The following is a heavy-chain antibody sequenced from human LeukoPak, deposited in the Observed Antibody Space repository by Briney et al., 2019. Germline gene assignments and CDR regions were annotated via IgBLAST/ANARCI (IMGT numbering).Heavy chain of an antibody. J-gene: IGHJ4*02. D-gene: IGHD5-24*01. CDR1: GFPVSSNY. Sequence: GGSLRLSCAASGFPVSSNYMSWVRQAPGKGLEWVSVIYSGGSTYYADSVKGRFTISRDNSKNTLYLQMNSLRAYDTAVYYCARGDAFSGDYWGQGTLVTVSS. V-gene: IGHV3-66*02. CDR2: IYSGGST. CDR3: ARGDAFSGDY.